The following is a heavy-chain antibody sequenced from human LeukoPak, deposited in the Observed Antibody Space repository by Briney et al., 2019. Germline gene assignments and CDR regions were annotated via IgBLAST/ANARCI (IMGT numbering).Heavy chain of an antibody. CDR3: ATSRKASGGWFDP. Sequence: PSETLSLTCAVYGGSFSGYYWSWIRQPPGKGLEWIGEINHRGSTNYNPSLKSRVTISVDTSKNQFSLKLSSVTAADTAVYYCATSRKASGGWFDPWGQGTLVTVSS. CDR2: INHRGST. CDR1: GGSFSGYY. J-gene: IGHJ5*02. D-gene: IGHD6-13*01. V-gene: IGHV4-34*01.